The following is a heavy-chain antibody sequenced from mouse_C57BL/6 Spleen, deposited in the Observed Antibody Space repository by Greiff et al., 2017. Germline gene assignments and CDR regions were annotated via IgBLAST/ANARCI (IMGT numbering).Heavy chain of an antibody. CDR3: AKSLNLTGREYFEV. CDR1: GFSLTSYG. J-gene: IGHJ1*03. Sequence: QVQLQQSGPGLVQPSQSLSITCTVSGFSLTSYGVHWVRQSPGKGLEWLGVIWRGGSTDYNAAFMSRLSITKDNSKSQVFFKMNSLQADDTAIYYGAKSLNLTGREYFEVWGTGTTVTVSS. D-gene: IGHD3-1*01. V-gene: IGHV2-5*01. CDR2: IWRGGST.